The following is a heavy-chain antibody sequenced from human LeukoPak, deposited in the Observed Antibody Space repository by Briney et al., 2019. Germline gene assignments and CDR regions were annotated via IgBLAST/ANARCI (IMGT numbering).Heavy chain of an antibody. CDR3: ARDDGGYGSGSHYYFYSMGV. V-gene: IGHV3-64*01. D-gene: IGHD3-10*01. CDR1: GFTFSRYA. Sequence: PGGSLRLSCAASGFTFSRYAMHWVRQAPGKGLQFVSAISTSGGSTSYANSVRGRFTISRDNSKNTLHLQMGSLRAEDMAVYYRARDDGGYGSGSHYYFYSMGVWGQGTTVTVSS. CDR2: ISTSGGST. J-gene: IGHJ6*02.